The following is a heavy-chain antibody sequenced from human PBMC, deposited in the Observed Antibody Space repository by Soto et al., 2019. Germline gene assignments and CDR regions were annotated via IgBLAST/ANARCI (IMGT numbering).Heavy chain of an antibody. CDR1: DMTVTAHA. D-gene: IGHD6-19*01. CDR3: VKSLQWPNRYFDL. J-gene: IGHJ4*02. Sequence: XEFLGLSFLALDMTVTAHAMVWVRQAHGKGLECVSTITANSASSDYGDTVKSRFTIARDNAESTLYLQMNSLRVEDTATYYGVKSLQWPNRYFDLWAQGSLVPVS. CDR2: ITANSASS. V-gene: IGHV3-23*01.